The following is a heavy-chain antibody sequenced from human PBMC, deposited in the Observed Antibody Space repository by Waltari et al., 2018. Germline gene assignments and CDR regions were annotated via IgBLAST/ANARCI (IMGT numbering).Heavy chain of an antibody. CDR3: ARGHSGRGLKRTKDYYFDY. J-gene: IGHJ4*02. D-gene: IGHD6-19*01. V-gene: IGHV1-8*03. CDR1: GYTFTSYD. CDR2: MNPNSGNT. Sequence: QVQLVQSGAEVKKPGASVKVSCKASGYTFTSYDINWVRQATGQGLEWMGWMNPNSGNTGYAQKFQGRVTITRNTSISTAYMELSSLRSEDTAVYYCARGHSGRGLKRTKDYYFDYWGQGTLVTVSS.